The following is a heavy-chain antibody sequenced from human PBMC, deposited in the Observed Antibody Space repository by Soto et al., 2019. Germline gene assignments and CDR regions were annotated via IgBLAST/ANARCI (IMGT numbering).Heavy chain of an antibody. J-gene: IGHJ6*02. Sequence: QVQLVESGGGVVQPGRSLRLSCAASGFTFSSYAMHWVRQAPGKGLEWVAVISYDGSNKYYADSVKGRFTISRDNSKNTLYRQMNRLRAEDEAVYYCARVQTVAAAGSLKLPYYYSYYGMDVCGQGTTVTVSS. CDR1: GFTFSSYA. V-gene: IGHV3-30-3*01. D-gene: IGHD6-13*01. CDR2: ISYDGSNK. CDR3: ARVQTVAAAGSLKLPYYYSYYGMDV.